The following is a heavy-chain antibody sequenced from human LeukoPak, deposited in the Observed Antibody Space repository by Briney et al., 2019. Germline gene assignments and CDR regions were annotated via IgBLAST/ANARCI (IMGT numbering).Heavy chain of an antibody. V-gene: IGHV3-30*07. CDR2: ISYDGSNK. D-gene: IGHD2-2*01. CDR1: GFTFSSYA. J-gene: IGHJ4*02. CDR3: ATQYQLLAFDY. Sequence: PGGSLRLSCAASGFTFSSYAMHWVRQAPGKGLEWVAVISYDGSNKYYADSVKGRFTISRDNSKNTLYLQMNSLRAEDTAVYYCATQYQLLAFDYWGQGTLVTVSS.